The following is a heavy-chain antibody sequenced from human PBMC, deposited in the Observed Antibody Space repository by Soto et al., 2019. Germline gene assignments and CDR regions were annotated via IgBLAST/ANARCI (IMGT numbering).Heavy chain of an antibody. CDR3: ARGLPHYYYYYGMDV. V-gene: IGHV4-31*03. J-gene: IGHJ6*02. CDR1: GGSISSGGYY. Sequence: SETLSLTCTVSGGSISSGGYYWSWIRQHPGKGLEWIGYIYYSGSTYYNPSLKSRVTISVDTSKNQFSLKLSSVTAADTAVYYCARGLPHYYYYYGMDVWGQGTTVTVSS. CDR2: IYYSGST.